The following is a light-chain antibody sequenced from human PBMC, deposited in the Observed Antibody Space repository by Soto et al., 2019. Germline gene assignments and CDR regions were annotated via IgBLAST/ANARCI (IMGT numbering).Light chain of an antibody. J-gene: IGKJ2*01. Sequence: DIQMTQSPSTLSASVGDRVTITCRASQSINNWLAWYQQKPGKAHKLLIYEASSLLSGVPSRFSGSGSGTEFTLTISRLQPDDFADYYCQQYDSDSSTFGQGTKLDI. CDR1: QSINNW. CDR3: QQYDSDSST. CDR2: EAS. V-gene: IGKV1-5*03.